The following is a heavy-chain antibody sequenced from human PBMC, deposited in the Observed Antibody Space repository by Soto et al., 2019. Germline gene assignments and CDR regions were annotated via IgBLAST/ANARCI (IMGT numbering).Heavy chain of an antibody. CDR3: ARSTLGVDIVADKYYYGMDV. CDR2: IDPSDSYT. Sequence: PGESLKISCKGSGYSFTSYWISWVRQMPGKGLEWMGRIDPSDSYTNYSPSFQGHVTISADKSISTAYLQWSSLKASDTAMYYCARSTLGVDIVADKYYYGMDVWGQGITVTVSS. J-gene: IGHJ6*02. D-gene: IGHD5-12*01. V-gene: IGHV5-10-1*01. CDR1: GYSFTSYW.